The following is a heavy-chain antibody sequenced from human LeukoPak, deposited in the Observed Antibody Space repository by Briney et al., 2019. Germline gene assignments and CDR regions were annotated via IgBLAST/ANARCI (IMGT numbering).Heavy chain of an antibody. D-gene: IGHD3-3*02. V-gene: IGHV4-34*01. CDR3: ARAPFRRVDI. J-gene: IGHJ3*02. CDR1: GGSFSGYY. CDR2: INHSGST. Sequence: SETLSLTCAVYGGSFSGYYWSWIRQPPGKGLEWIGEINHSGSTNYNPSLKSRVTISLDTSKNQFSLKLSSVTAADTSVYYCARAPFRRVDIWGQGTMVTVSS.